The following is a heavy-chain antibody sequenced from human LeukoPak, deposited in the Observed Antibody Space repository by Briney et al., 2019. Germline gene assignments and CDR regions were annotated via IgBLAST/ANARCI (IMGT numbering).Heavy chain of an antibody. CDR2: IYYSGST. Sequence: PSETLSLTCTVSGGSISSYYWSWIRQPPGKGLEWIGYIYYSGSTNYNPSLKSRATISVDTSKNQFSLKLSSVTAADTAVYYCARDYDSSGFDYWGQGTLVTVSS. CDR3: ARDYDSSGFDY. V-gene: IGHV4-59*01. D-gene: IGHD3-22*01. CDR1: GGSISSYY. J-gene: IGHJ4*02.